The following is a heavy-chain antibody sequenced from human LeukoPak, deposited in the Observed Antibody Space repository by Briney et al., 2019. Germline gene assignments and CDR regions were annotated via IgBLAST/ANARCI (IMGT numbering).Heavy chain of an antibody. CDR2: IYYSGST. D-gene: IGHD6-13*01. V-gene: IGHV4-39*01. CDR1: GGSISSSSYY. J-gene: IGHJ4*02. CDR3: ARRQAAAGNDLFDY. Sequence: SETLSLTCTVSGGSISSSSYYWGWIRQPPGKGLEWIGSIYYSGSTYYNPSLKSRVTISVDTSKNQFSLKLSSVTAAATAVYYCARRQAAAGNDLFDYWGQGTLVTVSS.